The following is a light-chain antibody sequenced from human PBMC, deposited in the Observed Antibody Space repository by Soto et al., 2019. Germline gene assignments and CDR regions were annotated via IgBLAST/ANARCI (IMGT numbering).Light chain of an antibody. J-gene: IGKJ5*01. CDR3: QQREHWPPIT. Sequence: IVMTQSPATLSLSPGEKATLSCRASQSISNNFAWFQQKPGQVPRLLIYGASTRATGIPARFSGSGSGTDFTLTISSLEPEDFAVYYCQQREHWPPITFGQGTRLEIK. CDR2: GAS. V-gene: IGKV3-15*01. CDR1: QSISNN.